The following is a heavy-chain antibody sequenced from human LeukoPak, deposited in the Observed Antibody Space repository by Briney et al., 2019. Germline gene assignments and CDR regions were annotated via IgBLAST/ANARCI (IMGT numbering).Heavy chain of an antibody. CDR2: INSDGSST. Sequence: GGSLRLSCAASGFTFSSYWMRWVRQAPGKGLVWISRINSDGSSTSYADSVKGRFTISRDNAKNTLYLQMNSLRAEATAVYYCAREGGFYDSSGYYRDAFDIWGQGTMVTVSS. J-gene: IGHJ3*02. CDR3: AREGGFYDSSGYYRDAFDI. V-gene: IGHV3-74*01. CDR1: GFTFSSYW. D-gene: IGHD3-22*01.